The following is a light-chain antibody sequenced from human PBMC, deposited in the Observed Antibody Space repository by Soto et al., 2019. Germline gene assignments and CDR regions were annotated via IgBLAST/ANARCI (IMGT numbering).Light chain of an antibody. CDR1: SSDVGGYNY. CDR3: SSYTSSSPRV. J-gene: IGLJ1*01. Sequence: QSVLTQPASVSGSPGQSITISCTGTSSDVGGYNYVSWYQQHPGKAPKLMIYEVSNRPSGVSNRFSGSKSGNTASLTISGLQAEDEADYYCSSYTSSSPRVFGTGTKVTGL. V-gene: IGLV2-14*01. CDR2: EVS.